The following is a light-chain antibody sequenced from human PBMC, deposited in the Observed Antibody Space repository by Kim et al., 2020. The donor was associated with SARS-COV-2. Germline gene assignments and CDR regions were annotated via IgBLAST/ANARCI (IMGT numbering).Light chain of an antibody. CDR2: GAS. CDR3: QQYDTWPSYT. Sequence: EILMTQSAATLSVSPGERVTLSCRASQSVDSNLAWYQQKPGQAPRLLIYGASTRATVVPARFSGSGSGTEFTLTISSLQSEDLAVYYCQQYDTWPSYTFGQGTKLEI. V-gene: IGKV3-15*01. J-gene: IGKJ2*01. CDR1: QSVDSN.